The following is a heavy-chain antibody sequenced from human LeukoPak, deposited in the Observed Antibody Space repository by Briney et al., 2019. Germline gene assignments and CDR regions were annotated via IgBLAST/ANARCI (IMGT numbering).Heavy chain of an antibody. J-gene: IGHJ6*02. Sequence: GRSLRLSCAASGFTFSSYAMHWVRQAPGKGLEWVAVISYDGSNKYYADSVKGRFTISRDNSKNTLYLQMNSLRAEDTAVYYCARDSPMVTGYYYGMDVWGQGTTVTVSS. D-gene: IGHD5-18*01. V-gene: IGHV3-30*14. CDR2: ISYDGSNK. CDR1: GFTFSSYA. CDR3: ARDSPMVTGYYYGMDV.